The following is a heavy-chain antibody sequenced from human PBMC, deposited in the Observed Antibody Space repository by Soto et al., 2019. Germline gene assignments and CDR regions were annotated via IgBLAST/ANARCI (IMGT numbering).Heavy chain of an antibody. CDR1: GDSVSSNSAA. J-gene: IGHJ4*02. CDR2: TYYRSKWYN. V-gene: IGHV6-1*01. Sequence: SQTLSLTCAISGDSVSSNSAAWNWIRQSPSRGLEWLGRTYYRSKWYNDYAVSVRSRITINPDTSKNQFSLQLNSVTPDDTAVYYCARAPSYNSGWPFGYWGQGTLVTVLL. D-gene: IGHD6-19*01. CDR3: ARAPSYNSGWPFGY.